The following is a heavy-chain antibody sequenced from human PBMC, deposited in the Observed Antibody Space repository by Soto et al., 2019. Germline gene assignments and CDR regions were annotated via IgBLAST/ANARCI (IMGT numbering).Heavy chain of an antibody. CDR1: GGSISSGGYY. D-gene: IGHD1-7*01. Sequence: SETLSLTCTVPGGSISSGGYYWSWIRQHPGKGLEWIGYIYYSGSTYYNPSLKSRVTISVDTSKNQFSLKLSSVTAADTAVYYCAREGITGTIVGYWGQGTLVTVSS. J-gene: IGHJ4*02. CDR2: IYYSGST. CDR3: AREGITGTIVGY. V-gene: IGHV4-31*03.